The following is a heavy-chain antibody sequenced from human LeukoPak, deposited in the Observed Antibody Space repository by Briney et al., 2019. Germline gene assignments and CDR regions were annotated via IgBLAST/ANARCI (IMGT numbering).Heavy chain of an antibody. D-gene: IGHD2-8*01. Sequence: SETLSLTCTVSGGSISSSSYYWSWIRQPAGKGLEWIGRIYTSGSTNYNPSLKSRVTISVDTSKNQFSLKLSSVTAADTAVYYCARASSGVLDFDYWGQGTLVTVSS. V-gene: IGHV4-61*02. CDR1: GGSISSSSYY. J-gene: IGHJ4*02. CDR3: ARASSGVLDFDY. CDR2: IYTSGST.